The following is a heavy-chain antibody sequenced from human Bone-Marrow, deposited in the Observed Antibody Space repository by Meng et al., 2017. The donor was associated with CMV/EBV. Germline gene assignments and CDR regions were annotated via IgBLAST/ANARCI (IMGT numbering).Heavy chain of an antibody. J-gene: IGHJ4*02. V-gene: IGHV3-21*01. Sequence: GESLKISCVAFGFTFSSYSMNWVRQAPGKGLEWVSSISSSSSYIYYADSVKGRFTISRDNAKNSLYLQMSSLRAEDTAVYYCARAQVYYFDSWGQGTLVTVSS. CDR3: ARAQVYYFDS. D-gene: IGHD2-8*01. CDR1: GFTFSSYS. CDR2: ISSSSSYI.